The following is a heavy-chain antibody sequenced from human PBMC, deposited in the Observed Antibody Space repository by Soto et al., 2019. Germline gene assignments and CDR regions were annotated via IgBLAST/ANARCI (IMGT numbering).Heavy chain of an antibody. CDR2: IYYSGST. D-gene: IGHD3-22*01. CDR3: ARGGNYYDSSGPTRWLDP. Sequence: SETLSLTCTVSGGSISSYYWSWIRQPPGKGLEWIGYIYYSGSTNYNPSLKSRVTISVDTSKNQFSLKLSSVTAADTAVYYCARGGNYYDSSGPTRWLDPWGQGTLVTVYS. V-gene: IGHV4-59*01. CDR1: GGSISSYY. J-gene: IGHJ5*02.